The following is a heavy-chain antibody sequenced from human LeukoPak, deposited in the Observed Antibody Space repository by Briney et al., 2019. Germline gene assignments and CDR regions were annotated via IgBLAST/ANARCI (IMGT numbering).Heavy chain of an antibody. CDR2: IHTSGST. CDR3: AREMVPALGYYYYYMDV. D-gene: IGHD2-2*01. J-gene: IGHJ6*03. CDR1: GGSISSYY. Sequence: PSETLSLTCAVSGGSISSYYWSWIRQPAGKGLEWIGRIHTSGSTNYNPSLKSRVTISVDTSKNQFSLKLSSVTAADTAVYYCAREMVPALGYYYYYMDVWGKGTTVTVSS. V-gene: IGHV4-4*07.